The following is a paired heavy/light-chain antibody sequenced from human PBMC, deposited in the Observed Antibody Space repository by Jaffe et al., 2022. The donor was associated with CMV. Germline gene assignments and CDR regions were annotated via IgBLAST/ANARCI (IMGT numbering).Heavy chain of an antibody. Sequence: QVQLQESGPGLVKPSETLSLTCTVSGGSISNFYWSWIRQPPGKGLEWIGYVHHSGGSETTNYNPSLKSRLTISLDTSKSQFSLNLTSVAAADTAIYFCSRLTQMVSGWDYYFYMDVWGKGTTVTVSS. V-gene: IGHV4-59*01. CDR2: VHHSGGSETT. CDR3: SRLTQMVSGWDYYFYMDV. J-gene: IGHJ6*03. D-gene: IGHD2-8*01. CDR1: GGSISNFY.
Light chain of an antibody. CDR2: GAS. CDR3: QQYGSYPLT. V-gene: IGKV3-20*01. CDR1: QSVRSTY. J-gene: IGKJ4*01. Sequence: EVVLTQFPATLSLSPGDRATLSCRASQSVRSTYLAWYQQRPGQAPRLLMYGASKRATGIPDRFSGSGSETDFTFTISRLEPEDFAVYYCQQYGSYPLTFGGGTRVEIK.